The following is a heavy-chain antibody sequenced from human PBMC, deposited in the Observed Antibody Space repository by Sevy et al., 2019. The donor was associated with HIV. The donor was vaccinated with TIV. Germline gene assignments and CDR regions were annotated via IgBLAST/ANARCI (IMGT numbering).Heavy chain of an antibody. Sequence: SETLSLTCTVSGDSISGYYWSWIRQSPGKGLQWIGDIYYNGRTNYDRSLKSRVIISTDTYKNQFSLKLSAVTAADTAIYYCTRAAANYYYAMDVWGHGTTVTVS. J-gene: IGHJ6*02. V-gene: IGHV4-59*01. CDR2: IYYNGRT. CDR3: TRAAANYYYAMDV. CDR1: GDSISGYY.